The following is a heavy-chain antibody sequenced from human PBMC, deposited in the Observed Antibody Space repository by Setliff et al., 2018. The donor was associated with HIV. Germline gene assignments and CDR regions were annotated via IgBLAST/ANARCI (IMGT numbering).Heavy chain of an antibody. CDR2: IGGHGSII. V-gene: IGHV3-11*04. CDR3: AAVPWGHSSLIIDH. Sequence: SCKVSGYTVTELSINWVRQAPGKGLEWISFIGGHGSIIHYADSVKGRFTISRDNAKNSVYLQMHSLRVEDTAVYYCAAVPWGHSSLIIDHWGQGTPVTVSS. J-gene: IGHJ4*02. CDR1: GYTVTELS. D-gene: IGHD3-16*01.